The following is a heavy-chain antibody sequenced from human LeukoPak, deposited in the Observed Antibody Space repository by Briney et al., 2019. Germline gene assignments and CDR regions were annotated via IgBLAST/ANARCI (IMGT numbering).Heavy chain of an antibody. CDR2: IYTSGST. Sequence: PSETLSLTCTVSGGSISSGSYYWRWLRQPAGKGLEWIVRIYTSGSTNYNPSLKSRVTISVDTSKNQFSLKLSSVTAADTAVYYCARGNPGYSSRRGPIQHWGQGTLVTVSS. CDR3: ARGNPGYSSRRGPIQH. J-gene: IGHJ1*01. CDR1: GGSISSGSYY. V-gene: IGHV4-61*02. D-gene: IGHD6-13*01.